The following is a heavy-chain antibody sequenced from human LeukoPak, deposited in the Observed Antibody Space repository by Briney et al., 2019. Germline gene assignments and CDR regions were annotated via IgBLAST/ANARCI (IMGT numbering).Heavy chain of an antibody. CDR3: AKGGYYDSSGYYYDL. CDR1: GFTFSSYA. Sequence: GGSLRLSCAASGFTFSSYAMSWVRQAPGKGLEWVSAISGSGGSTYYADSVKGRFTISRDNSKNTLYLQMNGLRAEDTAVYYCAKGGYYDSSGYYYDLWGQGTLVTVSS. V-gene: IGHV3-23*01. J-gene: IGHJ5*02. D-gene: IGHD3-22*01. CDR2: ISGSGGST.